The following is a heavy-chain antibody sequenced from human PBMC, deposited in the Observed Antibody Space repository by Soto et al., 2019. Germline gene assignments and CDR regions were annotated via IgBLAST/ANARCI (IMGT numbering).Heavy chain of an antibody. D-gene: IGHD3-3*01. V-gene: IGHV3-23*01. CDR1: GFTFSSYA. CDR2: ISGSGGST. CDR3: AKAYDFWSGPQSFFDY. J-gene: IGHJ4*02. Sequence: GGSLRLSCAASGFTFSSYAMSWVRQAPGKGLEWVSAISGSGGSTYYADSVKGRFTISRDNSKNTLYLQMNSLRAEDTAVYYCAKAYDFWSGPQSFFDYWGQGTLVTVSS.